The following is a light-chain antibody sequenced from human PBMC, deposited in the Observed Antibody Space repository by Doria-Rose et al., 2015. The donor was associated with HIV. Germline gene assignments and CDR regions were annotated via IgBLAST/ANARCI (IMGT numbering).Light chain of an antibody. CDR1: SGPVTGAYY. V-gene: IGLV8-61*01. CDR2: NTY. J-gene: IGLJ3*02. CDR3: VLYMGSGMWM. Sequence: QTVVTQEPSSSVSLGGTVTLTCGLTSGPVTGAYYPSWHQQTPGQAPRNCIYNTYSLSSRVSDRFSGSILGNKAALTISGAQSDDESDYYCVLYMGSGMWMFGGGTKLTVL.